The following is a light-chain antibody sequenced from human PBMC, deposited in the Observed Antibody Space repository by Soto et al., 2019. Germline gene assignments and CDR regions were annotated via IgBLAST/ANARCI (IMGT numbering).Light chain of an antibody. Sequence: QSVLTQPPSASGTPGQRVTMSCSGSSSNVGSNSVHWYQLLPGTAPKLLIYNNDQRPSGVPDRFSGSKSGASASLAISGLQSEDEAEYYCAAWDDSLNGIYVFGTGTKLTVL. CDR2: NND. V-gene: IGLV1-44*01. CDR1: SSNVGSNS. CDR3: AAWDDSLNGIYV. J-gene: IGLJ1*01.